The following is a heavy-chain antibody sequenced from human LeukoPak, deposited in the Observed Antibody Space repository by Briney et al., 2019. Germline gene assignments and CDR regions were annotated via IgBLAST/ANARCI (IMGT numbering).Heavy chain of an antibody. D-gene: IGHD3-10*01. Sequence: GGSLRLSCAASGFTFTGYAMHWVRQAPGKGLEWVAVISYDGSNKYYADSVKGRFTISRDNSKNTLYLQMNSLKTEDTAVYYCTTPPLDYYGSGSYYRGDAFDIWGQGTMVTVSS. J-gene: IGHJ3*02. CDR2: ISYDGSNK. CDR3: TTPPLDYYGSGSYYRGDAFDI. CDR1: GFTFTGYA. V-gene: IGHV3-30-3*01.